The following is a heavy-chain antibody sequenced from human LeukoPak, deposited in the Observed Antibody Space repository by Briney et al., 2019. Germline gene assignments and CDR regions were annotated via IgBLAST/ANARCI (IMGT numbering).Heavy chain of an antibody. CDR2: INHSGST. CDR1: GRSFSGYY. J-gene: IGHJ4*02. Sequence: SETLSLTCAVYGRSFSGYYWSWIRQPPGKGLEWIGEINHSGSTNYNPSLKSRVTISVDTSKNQFSLKLSSVTAADTAVYYCARVRLWFGEYYFDYWGQGTLVTVSS. D-gene: IGHD3-10*01. CDR3: ARVRLWFGEYYFDY. V-gene: IGHV4-34*01.